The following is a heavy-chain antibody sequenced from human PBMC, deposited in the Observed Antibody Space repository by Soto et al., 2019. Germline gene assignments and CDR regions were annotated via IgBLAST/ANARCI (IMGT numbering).Heavy chain of an antibody. CDR3: ARVRDWFEP. J-gene: IGHJ5*02. CDR2: IDHSGYT. CDR1: VESFSGYY. V-gene: IGHV4-34*01. Sequence: XETLSLTCAFYVESFSGYYWNWIRQPPGKGLEWIGEIDHSGYTNYNPSLKSRVTISVDTSKNQFSLRLTSVTAADTAVYYCARVRDWFEPWGQGTLVNVSS. D-gene: IGHD3-3*01.